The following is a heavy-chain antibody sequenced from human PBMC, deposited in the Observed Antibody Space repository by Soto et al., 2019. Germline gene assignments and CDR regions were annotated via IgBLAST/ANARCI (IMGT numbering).Heavy chain of an antibody. CDR3: ARDSSSWYYYYYYGMDV. CDR2: INHSGST. D-gene: IGHD6-13*01. J-gene: IGHJ6*02. CDR1: GGSFSGYY. Sequence: PSETLSLTCAVYGGSFSGYYWSWIRQPPGKGLEWIGEINHSGSTNYNPSLKSRVTISVDTSKNQFSLKLSSVTAADTAVYYCARDSSSWYYYYYYGMDVWGQGTTVTV. V-gene: IGHV4-34*01.